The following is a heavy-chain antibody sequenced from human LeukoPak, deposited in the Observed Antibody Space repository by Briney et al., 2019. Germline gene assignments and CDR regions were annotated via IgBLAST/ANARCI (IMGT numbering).Heavy chain of an antibody. CDR2: INACNGGT. V-gene: IGHV1-3*01. CDR3: GRDDCGELGYPGGY. Sequence: ASVKVSFTASGYTFTNYVLHWVRQAPGQRPEWMGWINACNGGTKYSHPFQGRLTITRETSASTVYIEVSSLTCEDTALYYCGRDDCGELGYPGGYWGQGTLVTVSS. CDR1: GYTFTNYV. J-gene: IGHJ4*02. D-gene: IGHD2-21*01.